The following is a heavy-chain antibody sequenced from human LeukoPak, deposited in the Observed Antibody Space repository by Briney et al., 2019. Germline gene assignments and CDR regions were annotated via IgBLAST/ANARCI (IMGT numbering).Heavy chain of an antibody. CDR1: GGSISSYY. J-gene: IGHJ4*02. CDR2: INHSGST. Sequence: SETLSLTCIVSGGSISSYYWSWIRQPPGKGLEWIGEINHSGSTNYNPSLKSRVTISVDTSKNQFSLKLSSVTAADTAVYYCARPDGWGQGTLVTVSS. CDR3: ARPDG. V-gene: IGHV4-34*01.